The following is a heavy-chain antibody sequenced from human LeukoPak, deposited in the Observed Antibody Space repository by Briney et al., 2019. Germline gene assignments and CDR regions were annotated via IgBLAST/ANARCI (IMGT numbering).Heavy chain of an antibody. J-gene: IGHJ4*02. CDR3: AARALYCSSTSCYYFDY. CDR2: IIPIFGTA. V-gene: IGHV1-69*01. CDR1: GGTFSSYA. D-gene: IGHD2-2*01. Sequence: GASVKVSCKASGGTFSSYAISGVRQDPGQGLEWMGGIIPIFGTANYAQKFQGRVTITADESTSTAYMELSSLRSEDTAVYYCAARALYCSSTSCYYFDYWGQGTLVTVSS.